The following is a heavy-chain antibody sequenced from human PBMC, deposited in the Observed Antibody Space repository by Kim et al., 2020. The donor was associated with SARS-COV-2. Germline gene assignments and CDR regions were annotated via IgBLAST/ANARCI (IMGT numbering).Heavy chain of an antibody. V-gene: IGHV4-59*13. CDR1: GGSISSYY. CDR2: IYYSGST. D-gene: IGHD3-3*01. J-gene: IGHJ5*02. Sequence: SETLSLTCTVSGGSISSYYWSWIRQPPGKGLEWIGDIYYSGSTNYNPSLKSRVTISVDTSKNQFSLKLSSVTAADTAVYYCARVVTIFGVVTPWGQGTLVTVSS. CDR3: ARVVTIFGVVTP.